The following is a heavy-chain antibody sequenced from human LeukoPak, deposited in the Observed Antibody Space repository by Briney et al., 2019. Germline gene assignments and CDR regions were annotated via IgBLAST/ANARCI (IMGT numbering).Heavy chain of an antibody. V-gene: IGHV4-30-4*01. Sequence: SQTLSLTCTVSGGSISSGDYYWSWIRQPPGKGLEWIGYIYYSGSTYYNPSLKSRVTISVDTSKNQFSLKLGSVTAADTAVYYCARHKVLRYFDWLLLTAGYYGMDVWGKGTTVTVSS. CDR2: IYYSGST. CDR3: ARHKVLRYFDWLLLTAGYYGMDV. J-gene: IGHJ6*04. CDR1: GGSISSGDYY. D-gene: IGHD3-9*01.